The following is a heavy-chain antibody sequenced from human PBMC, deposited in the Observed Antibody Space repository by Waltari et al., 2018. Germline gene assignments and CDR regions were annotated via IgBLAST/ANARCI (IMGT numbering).Heavy chain of an antibody. D-gene: IGHD2-15*01. CDR2: INPNRGVT. CDR3: AREACSGGACYSHDY. Sequence: QVQLVQSGAEVKMTGASVKVSCKTSGYTFTTYYMHGVRPAPGQGLEWMGWINPNRGVTKYAQKFQGWVTMTRDTSISTAYMEVSRLRSDDTAVYYCAREACSGGACYSHDYWGQGTLVTVSS. V-gene: IGHV1-2*04. J-gene: IGHJ4*02. CDR1: GYTFTTYY.